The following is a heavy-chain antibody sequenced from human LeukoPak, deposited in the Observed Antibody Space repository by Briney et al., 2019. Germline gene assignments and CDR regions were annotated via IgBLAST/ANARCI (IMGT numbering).Heavy chain of an antibody. V-gene: IGHV4-34*01. D-gene: IGHD2-2*01. J-gene: IGHJ4*02. CDR1: GGSLSGYY. Sequence: SETLSLTCAVSGGSLSGYYWSWIRQPPGKGLEWIGEINHSGSTNYSPSLKSRVTISLDTSKNHFSLRLRSVSAADTAVYYCARGPRAVVPAAPFDYWGQGTLVTVSS. CDR3: ARGPRAVVPAAPFDY. CDR2: INHSGST.